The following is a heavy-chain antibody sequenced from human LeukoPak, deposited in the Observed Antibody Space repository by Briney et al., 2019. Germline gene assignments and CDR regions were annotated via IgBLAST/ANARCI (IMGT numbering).Heavy chain of an antibody. D-gene: IGHD3-3*01. CDR3: ARSRVVINYYFDY. CDR1: GGTFSSYA. CDR2: IISIFDTA. J-gene: IGHJ4*02. V-gene: IGHV1-69*13. Sequence: AVKVSCKASGGTFSSYAISWVRQAPVQGLEWMGGIISIFDTANYAQKFQDRVKITADESTSTAYMELSSLRSEDTAVYYCARSRVVINYYFDYWGQGTLVTVSS.